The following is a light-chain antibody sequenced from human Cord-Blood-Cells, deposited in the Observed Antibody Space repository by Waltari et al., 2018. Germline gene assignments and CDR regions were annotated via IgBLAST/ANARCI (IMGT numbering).Light chain of an antibody. CDR2: AAS. Sequence: DIQMTQSPSSASASVGDRVTITCRASQGISGWLAWYQQKPGKAPKLLIYAASSLQSGVPSRFRCSGSGTDFTLANSSLQPEDFATYYCQQANSFPITFGQGTRLEIK. J-gene: IGKJ5*01. V-gene: IGKV1-12*01. CDR1: QGISGW. CDR3: QQANSFPIT.